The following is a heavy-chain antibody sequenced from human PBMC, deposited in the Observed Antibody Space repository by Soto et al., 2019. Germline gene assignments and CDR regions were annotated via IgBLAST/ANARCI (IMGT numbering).Heavy chain of an antibody. CDR3: AKDMNSMIVAASAFDI. J-gene: IGHJ3*02. CDR2: ISGSGGST. Sequence: GGSLRLSCAASGFTFSSYAMSWVRQAPGKGLEWVSAISGSGGSTYYADSVKGRFTISRDNSKNTLYLQMNSLRAEDTAVYYRAKDMNSMIVAASAFDIWGQGTMVTVSS. CDR1: GFTFSSYA. V-gene: IGHV3-23*01. D-gene: IGHD3-22*01.